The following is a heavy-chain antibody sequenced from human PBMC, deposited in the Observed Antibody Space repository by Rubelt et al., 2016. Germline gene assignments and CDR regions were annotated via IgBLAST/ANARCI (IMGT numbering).Heavy chain of an antibody. V-gene: IGHV2-26*01. Sequence: QVTLKESGPVLVKPTETLTLTCTVSGFSLSNDRVAVSWIRQPPGKALEWLAHIFSNDEKSYNTALKSRLTISEDTSKSQVVLTMTNLDAVDTATYYCARMVRKIVGVRSLAFDLWGQGTMVTVSS. J-gene: IGHJ3*01. CDR3: ARMVRKIVGVRSLAFDL. CDR2: IFSNDEK. D-gene: IGHD3-22*01. CDR1: GFSLSNDRVA.